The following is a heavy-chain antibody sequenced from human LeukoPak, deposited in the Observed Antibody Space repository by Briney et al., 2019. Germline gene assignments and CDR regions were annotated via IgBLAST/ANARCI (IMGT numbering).Heavy chain of an antibody. D-gene: IGHD3-22*01. CDR3: ASSSGYDWYFDL. Sequence: PSDTLSLTCAVYGGSFGGYYWSWIRQPPGKGLEWIGEINHSGSTNYNPSLKSRVTISVDTSKNQFSLKLSSVTAADTAVYYCASSSGYDWYFDLWGRGTLVTVSS. CDR2: INHSGST. J-gene: IGHJ2*01. CDR1: GGSFGGYY. V-gene: IGHV4-34*01.